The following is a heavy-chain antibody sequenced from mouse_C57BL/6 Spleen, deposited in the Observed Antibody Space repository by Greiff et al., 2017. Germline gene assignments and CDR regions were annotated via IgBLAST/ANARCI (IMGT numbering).Heavy chain of an antibody. V-gene: IGHV1-82*01. CDR2: IYPGDGDT. Sequence: VQLKESGPELVKPGASVKISCKASGYAFSSSWMNWVKQRPGKGLEWIGRIYPGDGDTNYNGKFKGKDTLTADKSSSTAYMQLSSLTSEDSAVYFCAREDGYFAMDYWGQGTSVTVSS. CDR3: AREDGYFAMDY. J-gene: IGHJ4*01. CDR1: GYAFSSSW. D-gene: IGHD2-3*01.